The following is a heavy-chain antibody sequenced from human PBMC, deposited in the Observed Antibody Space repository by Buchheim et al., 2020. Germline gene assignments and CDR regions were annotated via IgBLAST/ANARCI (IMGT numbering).Heavy chain of an antibody. CDR3: ARDVATYYDILTGYYIVEYFDY. V-gene: IGHV3-21*01. J-gene: IGHJ4*02. Sequence: EVQLVESGGGLVKPGGSLRLSCAASGFTFSSYSMNWVRQAPGKGLEWVSSISSSSSYIYYADSVKGRFTISRDNAKNSLYLQMNSLRAEDTAVYYCARDVATYYDILTGYYIVEYFDYWGQGTL. CDR1: GFTFSSYS. D-gene: IGHD3-9*01. CDR2: ISSSSSYI.